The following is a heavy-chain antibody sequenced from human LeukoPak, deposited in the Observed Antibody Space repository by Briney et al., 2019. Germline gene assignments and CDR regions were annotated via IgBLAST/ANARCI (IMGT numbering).Heavy chain of an antibody. CDR1: GYSISSGYY. CDR3: ASLARLLYYYMDV. D-gene: IGHD6-25*01. CDR2: IYHSGST. V-gene: IGHV4-38-2*01. J-gene: IGHJ6*03. Sequence: SETLSPTCAVSGYSISSGYYWGWIRQPPGKGLEWIGSIYHSGSTYYNPSLKSRVTISVDTSKNQFSLKLSSVTAADTAVYYCASLARLLYYYMDVWGKGTTVTVSS.